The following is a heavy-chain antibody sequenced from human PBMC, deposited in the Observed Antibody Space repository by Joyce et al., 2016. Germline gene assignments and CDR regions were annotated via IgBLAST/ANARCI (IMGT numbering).Heavy chain of an antibody. CDR1: FTFSSHS. Sequence: QVQLVESGGGVVQPGFTFSSHSMHWVRQSPGKGLVWVAVLSFGGSNKYYADSVQGRVTISRDIASNTLYLQMNSLRAEDSAVYYCARDYANWALDYWGQGTLVTVSS. CDR3: ARDYANWALDY. CDR2: LSFGGSNK. V-gene: IGHV3-30-3*01. J-gene: IGHJ4*02. D-gene: IGHD2-8*01.